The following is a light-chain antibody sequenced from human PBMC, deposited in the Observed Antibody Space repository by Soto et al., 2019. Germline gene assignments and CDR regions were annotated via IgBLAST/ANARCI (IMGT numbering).Light chain of an antibody. CDR2: GAS. CDR1: QSVSSY. J-gene: IGKJ5*01. V-gene: IGKV3D-15*01. CDR3: QQYNNWPLT. Sequence: IVLTQPPATLSSSPGDRATLSCRASQSVSSYLAWYQQKPGQAPRLLIYGASTRATGVPARFSGGGSGTEFTLTITSLQSEDFAVYCCQQYNNWPLTFGQGTRLEIK.